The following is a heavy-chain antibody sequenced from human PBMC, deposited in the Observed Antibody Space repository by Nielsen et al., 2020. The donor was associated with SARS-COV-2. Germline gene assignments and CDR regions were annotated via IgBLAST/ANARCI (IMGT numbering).Heavy chain of an antibody. D-gene: IGHD1-26*01. J-gene: IGHJ3*02. CDR3: ARVRWELLGGAFDI. Sequence: WIRQPPGKGLEWIGYIYYGGSTNYNPSLKSRVTISVDTSKNQFSLKLSSVTAADTAVYYCARVRWELLGGAFDIWGQGTMVTVSS. CDR2: IYYGGST. V-gene: IGHV4-59*01.